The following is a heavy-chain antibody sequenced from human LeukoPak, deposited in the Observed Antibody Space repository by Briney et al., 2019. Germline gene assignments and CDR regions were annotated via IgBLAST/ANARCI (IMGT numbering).Heavy chain of an antibody. D-gene: IGHD3-22*01. Sequence: SETLSLTCTVSGGSISSYYWSWIRQPPGKGLEWIGYIYYSGSTNYNPSLKSRVTISVDTSKNQFSLKLSSVTAASTAVYYCARDRVSYDSSGLDAFDIWGQGTMVTASS. CDR1: GGSISSYY. CDR2: IYYSGST. V-gene: IGHV4-59*01. CDR3: ARDRVSYDSSGLDAFDI. J-gene: IGHJ3*02.